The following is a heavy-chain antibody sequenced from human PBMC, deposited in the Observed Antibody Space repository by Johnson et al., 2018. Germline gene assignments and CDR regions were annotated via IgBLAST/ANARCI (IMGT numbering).Heavy chain of an antibody. V-gene: IGHV3-9*01. J-gene: IGHJ1*01. CDR1: GFTFDDYA. CDR2: IRWNSGSI. CDR3: AKDMRESSGWYYQH. Sequence: VQLVQSGGGLVQPGRSLRLSCAASGFTFDDYAMHWVRQAPGKGLEWVSGIRWNSGSIGSADSVKGRFTISRDNAKNSLYLQMSTLRAEDTALYYCAKDMRESSGWYYQHWGQGTLVTVSS. D-gene: IGHD6-19*01.